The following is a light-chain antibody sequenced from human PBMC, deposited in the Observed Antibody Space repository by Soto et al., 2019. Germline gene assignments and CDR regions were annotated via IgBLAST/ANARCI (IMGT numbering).Light chain of an antibody. V-gene: IGKV4-1*01. Sequence: DIVMTQSPDSLAVSLGERATINCKSSRSVLYNSNNKNYLAWYQQKPGQPPKLLIYWASTRESGVPDRFSGSGSGTDFTLTISSLQAEDVAVYYCQQYDSTPYTFGQGTKLEIK. CDR1: RSVLYNSNNKNY. CDR2: WAS. J-gene: IGKJ2*01. CDR3: QQYDSTPYT.